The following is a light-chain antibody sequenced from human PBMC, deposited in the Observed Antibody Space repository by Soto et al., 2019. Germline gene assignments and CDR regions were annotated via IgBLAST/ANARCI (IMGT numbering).Light chain of an antibody. J-gene: IGKJ4*01. CDR1: QAISSY. V-gene: IGKV1-9*01. CDR2: AAS. Sequence: DIQLTQSPSFLSASVGDRVTITCRASQAISSYLDWYQQKPGKGPKLLIHAASTLQSGVPLRFSGSGSGIEFTLTISSLQPEDFATYYCLQLNSYPLTFGGGTEVEIK. CDR3: LQLNSYPLT.